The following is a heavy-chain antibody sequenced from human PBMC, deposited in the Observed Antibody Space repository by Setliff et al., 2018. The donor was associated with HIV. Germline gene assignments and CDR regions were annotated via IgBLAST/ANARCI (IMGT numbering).Heavy chain of an antibody. J-gene: IGHJ6*03. D-gene: IGHD6-19*01. CDR1: GGSFSGSY. CDR2: LNYDGVT. V-gene: IGHV4-34*01. CDR3: AKGVAGLQYYYYYMDV. Sequence: SETLSLTCAVYGGSFSGSYWSWIRQPPGKGLEWIGGLNYDGVTNHNPSLKSRVTISVEASKIQWSLKLNSVTAADTAVYYCAKGVAGLQYYYYYMDVWGKGTTVTVSS.